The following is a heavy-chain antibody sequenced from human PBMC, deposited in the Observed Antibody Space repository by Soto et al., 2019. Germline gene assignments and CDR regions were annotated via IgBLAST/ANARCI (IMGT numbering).Heavy chain of an antibody. CDR3: AGVSRGSNWFDT. CDR2: INSGNGNT. CDR1: GYTFSDYA. D-gene: IGHD3-10*01. J-gene: IGHJ5*02. V-gene: IGHV1-3*01. Sequence: ASVKVSCKGSGYTFSDYAMHWVRQAPGQRLEWMGWINSGNGNTKYSQQFQGRVTITRDTSANTAYMELSSLRSEDTAVYYCAGVSRGSNWFDTWGQGTLVTVSS.